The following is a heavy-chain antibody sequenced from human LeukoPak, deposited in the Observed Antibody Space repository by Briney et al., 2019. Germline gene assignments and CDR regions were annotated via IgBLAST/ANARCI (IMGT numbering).Heavy chain of an antibody. D-gene: IGHD6-19*01. CDR3: ARAIGYSSGWQEGGYYFDY. Sequence: ASVKVSCKASGYTFTSYGISWVRQAPGQGLEWMGWISAYNGNTNYAQKLQGRVTMTTDTSTSTAYMEPRSLRSDDTAVYYCARAIGYSSGWQEGGYYFDYWGQGTLVTVSS. CDR1: GYTFTSYG. V-gene: IGHV1-18*01. J-gene: IGHJ4*02. CDR2: ISAYNGNT.